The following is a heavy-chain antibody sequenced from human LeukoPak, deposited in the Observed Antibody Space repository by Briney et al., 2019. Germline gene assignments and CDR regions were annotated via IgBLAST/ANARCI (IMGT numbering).Heavy chain of an antibody. CDR2: IYSGGST. D-gene: IGHD5-12*01. CDR3: AKGGGYEAQYYYYYLDV. CDR1: GFTVSSNY. J-gene: IGHJ6*03. Sequence: PGGSLRLSCAASGFTVSSNYMSWVRQAPGKGLEWVSVIYSGGSTYYADSVKGRFSISRDNSKNTLYLQMKSLRVEDTAVYYCAKGGGYEAQYYYYYLDVWGKGTTVTISS. V-gene: IGHV3-53*05.